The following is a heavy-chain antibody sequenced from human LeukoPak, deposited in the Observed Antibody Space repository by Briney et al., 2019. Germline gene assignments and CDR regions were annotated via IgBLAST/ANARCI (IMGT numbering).Heavy chain of an antibody. D-gene: IGHD2-2*01. J-gene: IGHJ4*02. CDR2: IYAPENT. CDR1: GGSISSDSYY. Sequence: SETLSLTCTVSGGSISSDSYYWNWIRQPAGRGLEWIGRIYAPENTNYNPSLKSRVTISVDTSKNQFALKLSSVTAADTAVYYCARGFHQYCSSSACYGPSDYWGQGTLVTVSS. V-gene: IGHV4-61*02. CDR3: ARGFHQYCSSSACYGPSDY.